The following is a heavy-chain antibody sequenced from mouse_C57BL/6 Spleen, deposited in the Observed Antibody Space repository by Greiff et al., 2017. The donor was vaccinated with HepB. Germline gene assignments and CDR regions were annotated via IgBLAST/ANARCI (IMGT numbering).Heavy chain of an antibody. D-gene: IGHD2-4*01. J-gene: IGHJ4*01. CDR1: GYSITSGYY. Sequence: EVKLMESGPGLVKPSQSLSLTCSVTGYSITSGYYWNWIRQFPGNKLEWMGYISYDGSNNYNPSLKNRISITRDTSKNQFFLKLNSVTTEDTATYYCARYDYDRGYYAMDDWGQGTSVTVSS. V-gene: IGHV3-6*01. CDR2: ISYDGSN. CDR3: ARYDYDRGYYAMDD.